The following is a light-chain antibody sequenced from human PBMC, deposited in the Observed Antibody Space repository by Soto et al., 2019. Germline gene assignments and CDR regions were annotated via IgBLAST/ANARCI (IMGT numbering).Light chain of an antibody. CDR3: QQYNKWPPIT. CDR2: GAS. CDR1: QSVRSSY. J-gene: IGKJ5*01. Sequence: EIVLTQSPGTQSLSPGERATLSCRAIQSVRSSYLAWYQQTLCQAPRLLIYGASTRATGIPARFSGSGSGTEFTLTISSLQSEDFAVYYCQQYNKWPPITFGQGTRLEI. V-gene: IGKV3-15*01.